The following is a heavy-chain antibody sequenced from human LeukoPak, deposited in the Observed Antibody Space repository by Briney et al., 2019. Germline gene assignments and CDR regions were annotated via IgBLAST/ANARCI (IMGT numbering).Heavy chain of an antibody. J-gene: IGHJ4*02. CDR3: ARRDDYGDSYYFDY. V-gene: IGHV4-39*01. Sequence: SETLSLTCTVSGGSISSSSYYWGWIRQPPGKGLEWIGSIYYSGSTYYNPSLKSRVTISVDTSKNQFSLKLSSVTAADTAVYYCARRDDYGDSYYFDYWGQGTLVTVSS. CDR1: GGSISSSSYY. CDR2: IYYSGST. D-gene: IGHD4-17*01.